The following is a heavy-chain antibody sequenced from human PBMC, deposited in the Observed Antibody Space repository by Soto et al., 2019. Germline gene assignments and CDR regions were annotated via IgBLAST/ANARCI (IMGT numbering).Heavy chain of an antibody. Sequence: GGSLRLSCAASGFIFSGYAMHWVRRAPGKGLDWVAVISYDGSTEYYAESVRGRFTISRDNSKNTLYLQMNSLSTEDTAVYYCAKENRPFAMDLWGHGSTVTVSS. CDR3: AKENRPFAMDL. J-gene: IGHJ6*02. CDR1: GFIFSGYA. D-gene: IGHD3-3*01. CDR2: ISYDGSTE. V-gene: IGHV3-30-3*01.